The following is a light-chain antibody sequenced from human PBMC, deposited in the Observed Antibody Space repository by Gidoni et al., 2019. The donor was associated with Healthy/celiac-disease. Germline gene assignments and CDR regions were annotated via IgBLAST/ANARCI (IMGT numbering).Light chain of an antibody. V-gene: IGLV3-21*02. J-gene: IGLJ2*01. Sequence: SYVLPQPPSVSVAPGQTARITCGGNNNGSKSVHWYQQKPGQAPVLVVYDDSDRPSGNPERFSGANSGNTATLTISRVEAGDEADYYCQVWDSSSDHPVFGGGTKLTVL. CDR3: QVWDSSSDHPV. CDR1: NNGSKS. CDR2: DDS.